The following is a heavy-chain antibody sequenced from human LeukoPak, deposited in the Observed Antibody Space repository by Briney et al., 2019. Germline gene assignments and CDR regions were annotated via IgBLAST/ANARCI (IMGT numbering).Heavy chain of an antibody. CDR3: ASVTVDY. D-gene: IGHD2-21*02. CDR1: GYTFINYD. J-gene: IGHJ4*02. Sequence: ASVKVSCKASGYTFINYDINWVRQATGQGLQWMGWMNPNSGNAAYAQKFQGRVTMTRNTSITTAYMELSSLRSEDTAVYYCASVTVDYWGQGTLVTVSS. V-gene: IGHV1-8*01. CDR2: MNPNSGNA.